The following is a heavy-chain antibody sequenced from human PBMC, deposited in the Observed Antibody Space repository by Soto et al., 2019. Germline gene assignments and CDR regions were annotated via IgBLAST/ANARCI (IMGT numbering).Heavy chain of an antibody. V-gene: IGHV1-46*01. CDR3: ARGRITMIPTDY. CDR2: INAGRGYT. CDR1: GYSFTNYY. Sequence: ASVKASCNASGYSFTNYYMHWARHAPRQGLERMRTINAGRGYTNYAQKFQGRVTITADESTSTAYKQLSSLRSEVSAVYYCARGRITMIPTDYWGQGTLVTVS. D-gene: IGHD3-22*01. J-gene: IGHJ4*02.